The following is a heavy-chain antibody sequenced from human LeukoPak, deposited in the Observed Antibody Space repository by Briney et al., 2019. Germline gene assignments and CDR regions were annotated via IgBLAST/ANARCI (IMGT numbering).Heavy chain of an antibody. CDR3: ARVLRDYDILTGYAYFDY. Sequence: ASVKVSCKASEYTFTGYYMHWVRQAPGQGLEWMGWINPNSGGTNYAQKFQGRVTMTRDTSISTAYMELSRLRSDDTAVYYCARVLRDYDILTGYAYFDYWGQGTLVTVSS. CDR2: INPNSGGT. D-gene: IGHD3-9*01. V-gene: IGHV1-2*02. CDR1: EYTFTGYY. J-gene: IGHJ4*02.